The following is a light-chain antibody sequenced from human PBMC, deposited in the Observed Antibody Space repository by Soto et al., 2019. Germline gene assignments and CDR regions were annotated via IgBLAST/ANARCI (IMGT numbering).Light chain of an antibody. V-gene: IGLV1-47*01. Sequence: QAVVTQPPSVSGTPGQRVTISCSGSSSNIGSNYVYWYQQLPGTAPKLLIYRNNQRPSGVPDRFSGSKSGTSASLAISGLRSEDEADYYCAAWDDSPVVFGGGTQLTVL. CDR1: SSNIGSNY. CDR2: RNN. J-gene: IGLJ2*01. CDR3: AAWDDSPVV.